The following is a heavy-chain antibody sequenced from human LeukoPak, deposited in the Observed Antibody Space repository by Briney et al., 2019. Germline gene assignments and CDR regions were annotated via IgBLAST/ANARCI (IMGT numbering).Heavy chain of an antibody. J-gene: IGHJ4*02. CDR1: GGPISTYQ. Sequence: SETLSLTCTVSGGPISTYQWSWIRQPPGKGLEWIGYIYYIGSTNYNPSLRSRLTMSVDTSKNQFSLRLSSVIAADTAVYYCARYYDSTGSFDYWGQGTLVTVSS. D-gene: IGHD3-22*01. V-gene: IGHV4-59*01. CDR2: IYYIGST. CDR3: ARYYDSTGSFDY.